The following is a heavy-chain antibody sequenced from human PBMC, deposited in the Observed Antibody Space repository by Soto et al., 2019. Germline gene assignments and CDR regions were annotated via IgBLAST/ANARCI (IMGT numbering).Heavy chain of an antibody. J-gene: IGHJ4*02. V-gene: IGHV3-53*04. Sequence: EVQLVESGGGLVQPGGSLRLSCAASGFTVSSNYMSCVRQAPGKGLEWVAVIYSGGSTYYADSVKGRFTISRHNSKNTQYLKMTSLRAEDTAVYYCARVFPLDIVVGPAAMVVGFDYWGQGTLVTVSS. CDR1: GFTVSSNY. CDR2: IYSGGST. D-gene: IGHD2-2*01. CDR3: ARVFPLDIVVGPAAMVVGFDY.